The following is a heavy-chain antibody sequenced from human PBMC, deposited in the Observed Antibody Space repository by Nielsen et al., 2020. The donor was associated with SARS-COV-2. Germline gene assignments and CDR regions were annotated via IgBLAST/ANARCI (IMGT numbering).Heavy chain of an antibody. J-gene: IGHJ6*02. D-gene: IGHD2-15*01. Sequence: WVRQAPGQGLEWMGWITTHNGLTNYAHKLQGRVTMTTDTSTSTVYMELRSLRSDDTAVYYCARGRDPTGANIVLLVAANQGMDVWGQGTTVTVSS. V-gene: IGHV1-18*01. CDR2: ITTHNGLT. CDR3: ARGRDPTGANIVLLVAANQGMDV.